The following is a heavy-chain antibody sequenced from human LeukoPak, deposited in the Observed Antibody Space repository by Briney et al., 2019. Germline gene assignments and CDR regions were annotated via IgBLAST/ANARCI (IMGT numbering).Heavy chain of an antibody. V-gene: IGHV3-7*04. D-gene: IGHD1-26*01. J-gene: IGHJ4*02. CDR2: IKQDGSEK. CDR1: GFTISGYW. CDR3: ARSWGQTGSYSS. Sequence: GGSLRLSCAASGFTISGYWMSWVRQAPGKGLEWVANIKQDGSEKYYVGSVKGRFTISRDNAQNSPYLQMSSLRAEDTAVYYCARSWGQTGSYSSWGQGTLVTVSS.